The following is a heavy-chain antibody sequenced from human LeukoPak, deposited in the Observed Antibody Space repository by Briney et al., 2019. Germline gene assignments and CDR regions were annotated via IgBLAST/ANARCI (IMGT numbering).Heavy chain of an antibody. D-gene: IGHD1-1*01. J-gene: IGHJ6*03. Sequence: GGSLRLSCAASGFTFSSYAMHWVRQAPGKGLEWVAVISYDGSNKYYADSVKGRFTISRDNSKNTLYLQMNSLRAEDTAVYYCARDKLEGYYYYYYMDVWGKGTTVTVSS. V-gene: IGHV3-30-3*01. CDR3: ARDKLEGYYYYYYMDV. CDR2: ISYDGSNK. CDR1: GFTFSSYA.